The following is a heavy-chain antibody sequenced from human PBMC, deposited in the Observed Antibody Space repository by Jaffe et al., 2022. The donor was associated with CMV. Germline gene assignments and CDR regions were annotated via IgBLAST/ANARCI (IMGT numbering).Heavy chain of an antibody. CDR1: GFTFSIYA. CDR2: VSGSSDII. CDR3: TKGRQLLDN. D-gene: IGHD2-21*01. J-gene: IGHJ4*02. V-gene: IGHV3-23*01. Sequence: EVQLLESGGGLVQPGGSLRLSCAASGFTFSIYAMSWVRQAPGKGLEWVSSVSGSSDIINYADSVKGRFTISRDNSKNTLYLQMNSLRGEDTAVYYCTKGRQLLDNWGQGTLVTVSS.